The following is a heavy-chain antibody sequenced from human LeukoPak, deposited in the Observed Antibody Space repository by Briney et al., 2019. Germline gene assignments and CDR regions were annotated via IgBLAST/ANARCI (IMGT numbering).Heavy chain of an antibody. CDR1: GYTFTGYY. CDR2: INPNNGGT. J-gene: IGHJ5*02. Sequence: ASVKVSCKASGYTFTGYYVHWVRQAPGQGLEWMGWINPNNGGTNYAQKFQGRVTMTRDTSISTAYMELSRLRSDDTAVYYCARASNSMIRGVKLNWFDPWGQGTLVTVSS. D-gene: IGHD3-10*01. V-gene: IGHV1-2*02. CDR3: ARASNSMIRGVKLNWFDP.